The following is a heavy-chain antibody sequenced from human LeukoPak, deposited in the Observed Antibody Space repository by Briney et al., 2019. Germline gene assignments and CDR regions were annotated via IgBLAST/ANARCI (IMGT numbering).Heavy chain of an antibody. V-gene: IGHV4-61*02. CDR3: ARVSYGDQGD. J-gene: IGHJ4*02. CDR1: GGSISSGSYY. Sequence: SQTLSLTCTVSGGSISSGSYYWSWIRQPAGKGLEWIGRIYTSGSTNYNPSLKSRVTISVDTSKNQFSLKLSSVTAADTAVYYCARVSYGDQGDWGQGTLVTVSS. D-gene: IGHD4-17*01. CDR2: IYTSGST.